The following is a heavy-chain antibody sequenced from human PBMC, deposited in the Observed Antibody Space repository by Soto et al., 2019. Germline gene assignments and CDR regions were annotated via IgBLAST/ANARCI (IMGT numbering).Heavy chain of an antibody. CDR2: ISSSSSYI. CDR1: GFTFSSYS. J-gene: IGHJ6*03. CDR3: ASFGPLSPTELELQRGYYYMDV. Sequence: GGSLRLSCAASGFTFSSYSMNWVRQAPGKGLEWVSSISSSSSYIYYADSVKGRFTISRDNAKNSLYLQMNSLRAEDTAVYYCASFGPLSPTELELQRGYYYMDVWGKGTTVTVSS. D-gene: IGHD1-7*01. V-gene: IGHV3-21*01.